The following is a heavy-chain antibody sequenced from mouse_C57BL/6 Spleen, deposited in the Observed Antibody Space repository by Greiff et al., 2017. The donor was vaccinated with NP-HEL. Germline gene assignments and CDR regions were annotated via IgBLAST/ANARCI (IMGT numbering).Heavy chain of an antibody. CDR2: ISSGGDYI. Sequence: EVMLVESGEGLVKPGGSLKLSCAASGFTFSSYAMSWVRQTPEKRLEWVAYISSGGDYIYYADTVKGRFTISRDNARNTLYLQMSSLKSEDTAMYYCTREGDDGYLYYFDYWGQGTTLTVSS. J-gene: IGHJ2*01. D-gene: IGHD2-3*01. CDR3: TREGDDGYLYYFDY. V-gene: IGHV5-9-1*02. CDR1: GFTFSSYA.